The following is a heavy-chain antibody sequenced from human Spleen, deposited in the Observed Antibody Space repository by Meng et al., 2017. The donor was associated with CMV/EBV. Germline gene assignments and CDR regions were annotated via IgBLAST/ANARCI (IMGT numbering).Heavy chain of an antibody. CDR3: ARAGYSNYVGP. Sequence: FSTASGGTFSSNSINWVRQAPGQGLEWMGGIIASLDTTNYAQKFQGRVTITADKSTSTAYMELSSLRSEDTAVYYCARAGYSNYVGPWGQGTLVTVSS. J-gene: IGHJ5*02. CDR2: IIASLDTT. V-gene: IGHV1-69*08. D-gene: IGHD4-11*01. CDR1: GGTFSSNS.